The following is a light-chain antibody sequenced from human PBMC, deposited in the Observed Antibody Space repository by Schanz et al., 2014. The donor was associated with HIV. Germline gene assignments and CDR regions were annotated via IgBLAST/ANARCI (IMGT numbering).Light chain of an antibody. V-gene: IGLV2-14*03. CDR2: DVN. J-gene: IGLJ2*01. CDR3: CSFTSSNTRL. CDR1: SRDVGGHNY. Sequence: QSALTQPASVSGSPGQSITIYCSGTSRDVGGHNYVSWYQQYPGKVPKLIIYDVNNRPSGISDRFSASKSGNTASLTISGLQAEDEADYYCCSFTSSNTRLFGGGTKLT.